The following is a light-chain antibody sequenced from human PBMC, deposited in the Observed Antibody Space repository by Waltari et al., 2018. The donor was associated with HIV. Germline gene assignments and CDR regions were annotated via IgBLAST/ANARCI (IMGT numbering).Light chain of an antibody. CDR3: HQYSTSAIT. CDR2: GAS. J-gene: IGKJ5*01. Sequence: DIVLTQSPGTLSLSPGERATLSCRASQTLNRNYLAWYQQKPGQAPRLVLHGASTRATGIPDRFSGRGSGTDFTLSINRLEPEDSAVYYCHQYSTSAITFGQGTRLEIK. V-gene: IGKV3-20*01. CDR1: QTLNRNY.